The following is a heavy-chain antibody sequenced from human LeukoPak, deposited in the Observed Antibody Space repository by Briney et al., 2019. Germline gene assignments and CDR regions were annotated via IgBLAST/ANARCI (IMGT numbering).Heavy chain of an antibody. CDR2: ISAYNGNT. CDR3: ARGSGGDYGYCSSTSCYTPFDY. D-gene: IGHD2-2*02. Sequence: ASVKVSCEASGYTFTSYGISWVRQAPGQGREGMGWISAYNGNTNYAQKLQGRVTITTDTSTSTAYMELRSLRSDDTAVYYCARGSGGDYGYCSSTSCYTPFDYWGQGTLVTVSS. V-gene: IGHV1-18*01. CDR1: GYTFTSYG. J-gene: IGHJ4*02.